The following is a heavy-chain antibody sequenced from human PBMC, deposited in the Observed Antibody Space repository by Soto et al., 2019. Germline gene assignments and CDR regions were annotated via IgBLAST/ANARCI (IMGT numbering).Heavy chain of an antibody. V-gene: IGHV2-5*02. Sequence: QITLKESGPTLVNPTQTLTLTCTFSGFSLSTRGVGVGWIRQPPGKALEWLALIYWDDDKRYSPSLKSRLTITKDTSKNQVVLTMTNMDPVDTATYYCAHSLIGYYYDSSGSNWFDPWGQGTLVTVSS. D-gene: IGHD3-22*01. CDR1: GFSLSTRGVG. CDR2: IYWDDDK. CDR3: AHSLIGYYYDSSGSNWFDP. J-gene: IGHJ5*02.